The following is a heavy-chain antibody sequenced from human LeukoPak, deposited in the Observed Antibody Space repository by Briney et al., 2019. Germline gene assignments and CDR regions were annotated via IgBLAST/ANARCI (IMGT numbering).Heavy chain of an antibody. Sequence: SETLSLTCTVSGGSISSSSYYWGWIRQPPGKGLEWIGSIYYSGSTYYNPSLKSRVTISVDTSKIQFSLKLSSVTAADTAVYYCARVGGGIAAAGTMNYFDYWGQGTLVTVSS. V-gene: IGHV4-39*07. D-gene: IGHD6-13*01. CDR2: IYYSGST. J-gene: IGHJ4*02. CDR1: GGSISSSSYY. CDR3: ARVGGGIAAAGTMNYFDY.